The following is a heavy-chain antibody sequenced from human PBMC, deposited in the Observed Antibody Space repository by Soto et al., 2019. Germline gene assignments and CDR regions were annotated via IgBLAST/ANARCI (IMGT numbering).Heavy chain of an antibody. CDR1: GFTFSSYS. V-gene: IGHV3-21*01. Sequence: PGGSLRLSCAASGFTFSSYSMNWVRQAPGKGLEWVSSISSSSSYIYYADSVKGRFTISRDNAKNSLYLQMNSLRAEDTAVYYCARENPQQGTTTDYWGQGTLVTVSS. D-gene: IGHD4-17*01. CDR3: ARENPQQGTTTDY. J-gene: IGHJ4*02. CDR2: ISSSSSYI.